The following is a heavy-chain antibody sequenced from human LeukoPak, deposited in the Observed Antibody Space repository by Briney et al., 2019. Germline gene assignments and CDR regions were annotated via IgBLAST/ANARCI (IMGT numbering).Heavy chain of an antibody. V-gene: IGHV3-7*01. J-gene: IGHJ4*02. CDR2: IKQDGSEK. CDR3: ARESGYYDSSGYYLLDY. D-gene: IGHD3-22*01. CDR1: GFTFSSYW. Sequence: GGSLRLSCAASGFTFSSYWMSWVRQAPGKGLEWVANIKQDGSEKYYVDSVKGRFTISRDNAKNSLYLQMNSLRAEDTAVYYCARESGYYDSSGYYLLDYWGQGTLVTVSS.